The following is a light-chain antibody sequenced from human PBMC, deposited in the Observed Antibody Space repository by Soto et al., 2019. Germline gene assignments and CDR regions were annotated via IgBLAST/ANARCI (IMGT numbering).Light chain of an antibody. V-gene: IGLV2-8*01. J-gene: IGLJ2*01. CDR2: EVS. Sequence: QSALTQPPSASGSPGQSVTISCTGTSSDVGGYNYVSWYQQHPGKAPKLMIYEVSKRPSGVPDRFSGSKSGNTTSLTDSGLQAEDEADYYCSSYAGSHNVVFGGGTKLTVL. CDR1: SSDVGGYNY. CDR3: SSYAGSHNVV.